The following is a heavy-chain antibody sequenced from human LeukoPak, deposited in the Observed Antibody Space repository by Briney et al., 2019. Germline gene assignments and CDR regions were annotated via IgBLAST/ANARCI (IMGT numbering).Heavy chain of an antibody. J-gene: IGHJ4*02. V-gene: IGHV3-21*01. CDR3: AKIASNYDSWSGSDY. CDR1: GFTFSSYS. Sequence: GGSLRLSCAASGFTFSSYSMNWVRQAPGKGLEWVSSISSSSSYIYYADSVKGRFTISRDNSKNTLYLQMNSLRAEDTAVYYCAKIASNYDSWSGSDYWGQGTLVTVSS. D-gene: IGHD3-3*01. CDR2: ISSSSSYI.